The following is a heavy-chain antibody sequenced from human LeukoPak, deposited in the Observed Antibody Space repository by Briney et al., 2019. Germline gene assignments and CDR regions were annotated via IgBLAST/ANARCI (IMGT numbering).Heavy chain of an antibody. J-gene: IGHJ4*02. CDR1: GGSISSYY. Sequence: SETLSLTCTVSGGSISSYYWSWIRQPPGKGLEWIGYIYYSGSTNYNPSLKSRATISVDTSKNQFSLKLSSVTAADTAVYYCARRASVPGSRPPYFDYWGQGTLVTVSS. CDR2: IYYSGST. D-gene: IGHD3-10*01. V-gene: IGHV4-59*01. CDR3: ARRASVPGSRPPYFDY.